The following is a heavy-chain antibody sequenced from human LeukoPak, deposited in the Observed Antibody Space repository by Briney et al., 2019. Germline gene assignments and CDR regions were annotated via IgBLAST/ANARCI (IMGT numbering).Heavy chain of an antibody. Sequence: GGSLRLSCAASGLTFSKAWMSWVRQAPGKGLEWVGRIKSKIDGGTIEYAAPVKGRFTISRDDSKNTQYLQMNSLKTEDTVVYYCTTDGYCSGGNCYSFDYWGQGTLVTVSS. CDR3: TTDGYCSGGNCYSFDY. CDR2: IKSKIDGGTI. J-gene: IGHJ4*02. D-gene: IGHD2-15*01. CDR1: GLTFSKAW. V-gene: IGHV3-15*01.